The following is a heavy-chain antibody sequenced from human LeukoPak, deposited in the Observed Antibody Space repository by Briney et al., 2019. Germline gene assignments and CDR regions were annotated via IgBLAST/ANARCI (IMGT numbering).Heavy chain of an antibody. V-gene: IGHV3-33*01. CDR1: GFTFSSYG. CDR3: ARDRAAADLDY. D-gene: IGHD6-13*01. Sequence: GGSLRLSCAASGFTFSSYGMHWVRQAPGKGLEWVAVIWYDGSNKFYADSVKGRFTISRDNSKKTLYLQMNSLRAEDTAVYYCARDRAAADLDYWGQGTLVTVSS. J-gene: IGHJ4*02. CDR2: IWYDGSNK.